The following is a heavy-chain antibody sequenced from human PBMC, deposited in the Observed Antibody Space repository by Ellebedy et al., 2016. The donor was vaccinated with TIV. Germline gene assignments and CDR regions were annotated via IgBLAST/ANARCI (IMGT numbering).Heavy chain of an antibody. D-gene: IGHD3-10*01. V-gene: IGHV3-7*01. Sequence: GESLKISCAASGFNFSSYWMTWVRQAPGKGLEWVANIKQDGSEKYYVDSVRGRFTISRDNAKNSLYLQMNSLRAEDTAVYYCAGPLVRGVIVDGNWGQGTLVTVSS. J-gene: IGHJ4*02. CDR3: AGPLVRGVIVDGN. CDR2: IKQDGSEK. CDR1: GFNFSSYW.